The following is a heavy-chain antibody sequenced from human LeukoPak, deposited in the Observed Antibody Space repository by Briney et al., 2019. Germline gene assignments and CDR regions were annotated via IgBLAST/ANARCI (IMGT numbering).Heavy chain of an antibody. J-gene: IGHJ4*02. V-gene: IGHV2-5*02. CDR2: IYWDDDK. CDR1: GFSLSTSGVG. D-gene: IGHD5-18*01. Sequence: SGPTLVNPTQTLTLTCTFSGFSLSTSGVGVGWIRQSPGKALEWLALIYWDDDKRYSPSLKSRLTITKDTSKNQVVLTMTNMDPVDTATYYCAHRGAAAYSYGPPFDYWGQGTLVTVSS. CDR3: AHRGAAAYSYGPPFDY.